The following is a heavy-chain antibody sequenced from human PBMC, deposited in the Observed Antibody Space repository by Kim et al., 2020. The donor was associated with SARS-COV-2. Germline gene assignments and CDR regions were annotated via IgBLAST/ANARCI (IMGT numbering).Heavy chain of an antibody. V-gene: IGHV4-31*03. Sequence: SETLSLTCTVSGGSISSGGYYWSWIRQHPGKGLEWIGYIYYSGSTYYNPSLKSRVTISVDTSKNQFSLKLGSVTAADTAVYYCARGYYDSSGYYYYYGMDVWGQGTTVTVSS. CDR3: ARGYYDSSGYYYYYGMDV. D-gene: IGHD3-22*01. J-gene: IGHJ6*02. CDR1: GGSISSGGYY. CDR2: IYYSGST.